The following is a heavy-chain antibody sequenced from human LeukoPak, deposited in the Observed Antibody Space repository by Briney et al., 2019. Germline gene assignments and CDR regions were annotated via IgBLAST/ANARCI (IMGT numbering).Heavy chain of an antibody. CDR3: VRDDGHHWFDF. Sequence: GGSLRLSRGASGFIFSDYYMSWIRQAPGKGLEWISYISSSGTPKYYADSVKGRFTISRDNAKKSLFLQMNSLRDEDTAAYYCVRDDGHHWFDFWGQGTLVTVSS. V-gene: IGHV3-11*01. CDR1: GFIFSDYY. CDR2: ISSSGTPK. J-gene: IGHJ4*02. D-gene: IGHD1-1*01.